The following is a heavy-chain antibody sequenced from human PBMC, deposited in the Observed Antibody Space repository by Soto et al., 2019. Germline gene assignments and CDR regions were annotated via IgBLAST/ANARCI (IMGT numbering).Heavy chain of an antibody. J-gene: IGHJ5*02. V-gene: IGHV1-3*01. CDR3: ARGGNDYSNYGWFDP. CDR2: INGDNGKT. Sequence: GASVKVSCKPSGYTFTSYAISWVRQAPGQGLEWMGWINGDNGKTKYAQKFQARVTITRDTSASTAYMELTSLSSEDTAVYYCARGGNDYSNYGWFDPWGQGTLVTVSS. D-gene: IGHD4-4*01. CDR1: GYTFTSYA.